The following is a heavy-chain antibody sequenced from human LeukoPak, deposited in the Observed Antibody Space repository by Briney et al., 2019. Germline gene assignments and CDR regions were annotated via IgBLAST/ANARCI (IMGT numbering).Heavy chain of an antibody. CDR3: AKEGRKGRDIWYFDL. D-gene: IGHD3-10*01. V-gene: IGHV3-30*18. CDR2: ISYDGSNK. CDR1: GFTFSSYG. Sequence: GRSLRLSCAASGFTFSSYGMHWVRQAPGKGLEWVAVISYDGSNKYYADSVKGRFTISRDNSKNTLYPQMNSLRAEDTAVYYCAKEGRKGRDIWYFDLWGRGTLVTVSS. J-gene: IGHJ2*01.